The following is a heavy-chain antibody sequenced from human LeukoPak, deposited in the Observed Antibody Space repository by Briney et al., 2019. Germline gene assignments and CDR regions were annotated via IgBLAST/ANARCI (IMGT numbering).Heavy chain of an antibody. CDR2: IYSGGST. Sequence: LPGGSLRLSCAASGFTVSSDYMSWVRQAPGKGLEWVSVIYSGGSTYYADSVKGRFTISRDNSKNTLYLQMNSLRAEDTAVYYCARDLIAARPIGAFDIWGQGTMVTVSS. J-gene: IGHJ3*02. CDR1: GFTVSSDY. CDR3: ARDLIAARPIGAFDI. D-gene: IGHD6-6*01. V-gene: IGHV3-53*01.